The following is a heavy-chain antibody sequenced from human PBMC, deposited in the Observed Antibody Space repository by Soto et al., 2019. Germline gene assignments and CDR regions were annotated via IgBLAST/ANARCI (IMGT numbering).Heavy chain of an antibody. Sequence: EVQLLESGGGLVQPGGSLRISCAASGFIFSNYIMNWVRQVPGKGLEWVSAIHPGGRTTFYADSVQGRFTISRDDSRNTLYLEMNSLTAGDSAVYYCAKHLGIFCAGGLDNWGQGTLITVSS. CDR2: IHPGGRTT. V-gene: IGHV3-23*01. CDR1: GFIFSNYI. D-gene: IGHD3-9*01. CDR3: AKHLGIFCAGGLDN. J-gene: IGHJ4*02.